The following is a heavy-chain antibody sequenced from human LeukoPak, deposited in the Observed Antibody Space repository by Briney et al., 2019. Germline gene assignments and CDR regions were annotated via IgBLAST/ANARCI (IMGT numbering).Heavy chain of an antibody. Sequence: GSSVKVSCKASGGTFSSYAISWVRQAPGQRLEWMGGIIPIFGTANYAQKFQGRVTITTDESTSTAYMELSSLRSEDTAVYYCARDNYAGANWFDPWGQGTLVTVSS. J-gene: IGHJ5*02. CDR1: GGTFSSYA. D-gene: IGHD1-7*01. CDR3: ARDNYAGANWFDP. V-gene: IGHV1-69*05. CDR2: IIPIFGTA.